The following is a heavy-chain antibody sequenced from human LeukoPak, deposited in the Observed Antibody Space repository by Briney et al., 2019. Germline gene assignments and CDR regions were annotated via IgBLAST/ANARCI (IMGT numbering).Heavy chain of an antibody. J-gene: IGHJ4*02. CDR3: AKDRYYYGSGSLDY. CDR2: ISYDGSNK. CDR1: GFTFSSYG. V-gene: IGHV3-30*18. Sequence: GRSLRLSCAASGFTFSSYGMHWVRQAPGKGLEWVAVISYDGSNKYYADSVKGRFTISRDNSKNTLYLQMNSLRAEDTAVYYCAKDRYYYGSGSLDYWGQGTLVTVSS. D-gene: IGHD3-10*01.